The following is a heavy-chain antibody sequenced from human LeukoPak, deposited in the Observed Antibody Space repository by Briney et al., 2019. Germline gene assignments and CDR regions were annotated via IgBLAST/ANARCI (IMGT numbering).Heavy chain of an antibody. J-gene: IGHJ4*02. D-gene: IGHD1-26*01. Sequence: GASVKGSCKASGGNFNTYTMTWVRQAPGQGLEWMGGVVPLLGSPDYAQKFQDRLTITTDESTNTAYMELHSLRSEDTAVYYCAREVGTGTLDDWGQGTLVIVSS. V-gene: IGHV1-69*05. CDR3: AREVGTGTLDD. CDR1: GGNFNTYT. CDR2: VVPLLGSP.